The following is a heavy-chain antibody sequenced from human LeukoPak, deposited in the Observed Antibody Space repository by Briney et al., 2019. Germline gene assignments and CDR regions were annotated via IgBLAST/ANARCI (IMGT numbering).Heavy chain of an antibody. CDR2: IYYSGST. CDR3: ARMWGELRWELLGPAYYYYYGMDV. J-gene: IGHJ6*02. V-gene: IGHV4-59*01. D-gene: IGHD1-26*01. CDR1: GGSISSYY. Sequence: SETLSLTCTVAGGSISSYYWSWIRQPPRKGLEWIGYIYYSGSTNYNPSLKSRVTISVDTSKNQFSLKLSSVTAADTAVYYCARMWGELRWELLGPAYYYYYGMDVWGQGTTVTVSS.